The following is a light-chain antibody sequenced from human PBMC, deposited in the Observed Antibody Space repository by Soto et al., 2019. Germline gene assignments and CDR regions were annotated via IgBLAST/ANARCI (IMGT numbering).Light chain of an antibody. Sequence: EILMTRSPAALSVAQGERATLSCRASQNIGINFAWYQQKPGQAPSLLIFGAVTRATGVPDRFSGSGSGTDFTLTISSLQSEDYAVYYCLQYNSWPRTFGQGTKVEL. CDR1: QNIGIN. J-gene: IGKJ1*01. V-gene: IGKV3-15*01. CDR3: LQYNSWPRT. CDR2: GAV.